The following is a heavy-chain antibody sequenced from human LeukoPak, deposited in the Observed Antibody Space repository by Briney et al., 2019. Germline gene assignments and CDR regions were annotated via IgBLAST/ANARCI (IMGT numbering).Heavy chain of an antibody. J-gene: IGHJ5*01. D-gene: IGHD2-21*01. CDR1: GYSISSGYY. CDR3: AREDTIARGGGWFDS. Sequence: SETLSLTCTVSGYSISSGYYWGWIRQPPGKGLEWIGDIYYSGSSYYNPSLKSRVTISVDTSKNQFSLNLTSVTAADTAVYYCAREDTIARGGGWFDSWGQGTLVTVSS. V-gene: IGHV4-38-2*02. CDR2: IYYSGSS.